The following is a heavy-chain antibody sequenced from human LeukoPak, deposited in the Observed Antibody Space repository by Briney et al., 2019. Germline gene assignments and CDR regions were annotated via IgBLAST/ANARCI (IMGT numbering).Heavy chain of an antibody. J-gene: IGHJ4*02. CDR3: AKVIRGGERSYYYDSSGYYGGGFDY. D-gene: IGHD3-22*01. CDR1: GFTFDDYA. Sequence: GRSLRLSCAASGFTFDDYAMHWVRQAPGKGLEWVSGISWNSGSIGYADSVKGRFTISRDNAKSSLYLQMNSLRAEDTALYYCAKVIRGGERSYYYDSSGYYGGGFDYWGQGTLVTVSS. CDR2: ISWNSGSI. V-gene: IGHV3-9*01.